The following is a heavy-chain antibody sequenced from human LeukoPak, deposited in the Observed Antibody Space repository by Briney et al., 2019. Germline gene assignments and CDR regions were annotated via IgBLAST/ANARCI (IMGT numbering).Heavy chain of an antibody. Sequence: SETLSLTCAVYGGSFSGYYWSWIRQPPGKGLEWIGYIYYSGSTNYNPSLKSRVTISVDTSKNQFSLKLSSVTAADTAVYYCARDFGDGRFDYWGQGTLVTVSS. CDR2: IYYSGST. V-gene: IGHV4-59*01. D-gene: IGHD3-16*01. CDR1: GGSFSGYY. CDR3: ARDFGDGRFDY. J-gene: IGHJ4*02.